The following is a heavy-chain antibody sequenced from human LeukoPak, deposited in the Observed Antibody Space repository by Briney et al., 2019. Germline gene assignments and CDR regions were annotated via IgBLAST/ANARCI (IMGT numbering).Heavy chain of an antibody. CDR1: GGSISSGDYY. CDR3: ARDPLNEGNHLDY. J-gene: IGHJ4*02. Sequence: SQTLSLTCTVSGGSISSGDYYWSWIRQPPGKGLEWIGYIYYSGSTYYNPSLKSRVTISVDTSKNQFSLKLSSVTAADTAVYYCARDPLNEGNHLDYWGQGTLVTVSS. V-gene: IGHV4-30-4*01. D-gene: IGHD4-23*01. CDR2: IYYSGST.